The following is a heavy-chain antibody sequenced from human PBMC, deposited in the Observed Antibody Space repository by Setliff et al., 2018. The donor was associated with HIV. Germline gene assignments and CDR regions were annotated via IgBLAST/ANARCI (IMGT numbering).Heavy chain of an antibody. CDR2: IHHSGNT. Sequence: SETLSLTCAVSGYSISSGHYWGWIRQSPGKGLEWIASIHHSGNTYHNPSLKSRVTMSVDTSKNQVSLKLTSVTAEDTAVFYGARGVHCTSTTCYPSFYFDYWGQGIMVTVSS. CDR1: GYSISSGHY. V-gene: IGHV4-38-2*01. J-gene: IGHJ4*02. D-gene: IGHD2-2*01. CDR3: ARGVHCTSTTCYPSFYFDY.